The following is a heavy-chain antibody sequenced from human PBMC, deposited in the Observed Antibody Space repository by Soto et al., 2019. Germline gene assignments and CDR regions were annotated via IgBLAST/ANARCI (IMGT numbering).Heavy chain of an antibody. CDR1: GYRFTSYW. V-gene: IGHV5-51*01. D-gene: IGHD3-22*01. CDR3: ASSTSYYYDSSGYADAFDI. Sequence: GESLKISCKGSGYRFTSYWIGWVRQLPGKGLEWMGIIYPGDSDTRYSPSFQGQVTISADKSISTAYLQWSSLKASDTAMYYCASSTSYYYDSSGYADAFDIWGQGTMVTVSS. CDR2: IYPGDSDT. J-gene: IGHJ3*02.